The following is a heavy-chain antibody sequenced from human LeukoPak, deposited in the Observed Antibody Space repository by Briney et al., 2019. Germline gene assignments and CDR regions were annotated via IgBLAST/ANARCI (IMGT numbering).Heavy chain of an antibody. CDR3: TRAFPPLRTATTGDL. Sequence: GGSLRLSCTGSGFTFSDCDMSWVRQAPGKGLEWVSSISGRSSHIYYADSIKGRFTISRDNAKNSLYLQMNSLRDEDTAVYYCTRAFPPLRTATTGDLWGQGTLVTVSS. CDR2: ISGRSSHI. CDR1: GFTFSDCD. J-gene: IGHJ5*02. D-gene: IGHD4-11*01. V-gene: IGHV3-21*06.